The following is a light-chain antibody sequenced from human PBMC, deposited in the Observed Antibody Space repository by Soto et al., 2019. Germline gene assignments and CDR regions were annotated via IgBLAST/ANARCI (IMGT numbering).Light chain of an antibody. CDR1: QSISGW. CDR2: DAS. V-gene: IGKV1-5*01. Sequence: IQMTQSPSTLSASVGDRVTTTCRASQSISGWLAWYQQKPGKAPKLLIYDASTLETGVPSRFSGSGSGTEFTLTISSLQPDDFATYDCQHYNSYSEAFGQGTKVDI. CDR3: QHYNSYSEA. J-gene: IGKJ1*01.